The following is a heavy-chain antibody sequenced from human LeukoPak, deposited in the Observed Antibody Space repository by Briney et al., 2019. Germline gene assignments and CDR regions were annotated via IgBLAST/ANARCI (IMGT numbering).Heavy chain of an antibody. CDR1: GFTFSSYA. CDR3: ASRSGWYDYYGMDV. V-gene: IGHV3-48*04. Sequence: PGGSLRLSCAASGFTFSSYALSWVRQAPGKGLEWVSYISSSGSTIYYADSVKGRFTISRDNAKNSLYLQMNSLRAEDTAVYYCASRSGWYDYYGMDVWGQGTTVTVSS. CDR2: ISSSGSTI. D-gene: IGHD6-19*01. J-gene: IGHJ6*02.